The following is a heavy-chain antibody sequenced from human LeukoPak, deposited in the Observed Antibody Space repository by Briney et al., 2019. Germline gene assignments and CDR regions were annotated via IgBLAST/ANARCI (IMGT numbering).Heavy chain of an antibody. CDR3: TRDRVTVPAFDS. D-gene: IGHD2-21*02. CDR2: IRSKVYGGTT. J-gene: IGHJ4*02. CDR1: GFTFGDHP. V-gene: IGHV3-49*04. Sequence: RSGGSLRPSCRASGFTFGDHPISWVRQAPGKGLEWIGFIRSKVYGGTTDYAAFVKGRFTISRDDSRSIAYLQMNSLKIEDTAVYYCTRDRVTVPAFDSWGQGTLVTVSS.